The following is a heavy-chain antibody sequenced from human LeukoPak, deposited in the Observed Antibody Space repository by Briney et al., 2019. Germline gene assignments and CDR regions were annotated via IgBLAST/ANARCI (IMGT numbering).Heavy chain of an antibody. Sequence: SVSLACKVSGGTLSSYATRWVRQPARRGREWVGRIIPIVGIANYAQKYQSRGTITADTSTSTAYMEMSSLRAEDPAVYYCASAPYSGSFPRDYWGQETPVTVSS. D-gene: IGHD1-26*01. CDR1: GGTLSSYA. CDR3: ASAPYSGSFPRDY. J-gene: IGHJ4*02. CDR2: IIPIVGIA. V-gene: IGHV1-69*04.